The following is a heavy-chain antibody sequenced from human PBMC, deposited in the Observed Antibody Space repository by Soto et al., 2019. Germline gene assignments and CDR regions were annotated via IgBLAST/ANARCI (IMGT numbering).Heavy chain of an antibody. Sequence: QVQLVESGGGVVQPGRSLRLSCAASGFTFSSYGMHWVRQAPGKGLEWVAVISYDGSNKYYADSVKGRFTISRDNSKNTRYLQMNSLTAEDTAVYYCAKERAGIVVVTASIPDYWGQGTLVTVSS. V-gene: IGHV3-30*18. CDR2: ISYDGSNK. J-gene: IGHJ4*02. CDR1: GFTFSSYG. CDR3: AKERAGIVVVTASIPDY. D-gene: IGHD2-21*02.